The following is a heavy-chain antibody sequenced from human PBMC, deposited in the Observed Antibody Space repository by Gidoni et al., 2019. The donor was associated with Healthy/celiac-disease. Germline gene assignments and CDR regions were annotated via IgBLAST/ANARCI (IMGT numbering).Heavy chain of an antibody. V-gene: IGHV3-23*01. D-gene: IGHD3-22*01. J-gene: IGHJ4*02. CDR2: ISGSGGST. CDR1: GFTFSSYA. Sequence: EVQLLESGGGLVQPGGSLRLSCAASGFTFSSYAMSLVRQAPGKGLEWVSAISGSGGSTYYADSVKGRFTISRDNSKNTLYLQMNSLRAEDTAVYYCAKGWSYYDRHDDYWGQGTLVTVSS. CDR3: AKGWSYYDRHDDY.